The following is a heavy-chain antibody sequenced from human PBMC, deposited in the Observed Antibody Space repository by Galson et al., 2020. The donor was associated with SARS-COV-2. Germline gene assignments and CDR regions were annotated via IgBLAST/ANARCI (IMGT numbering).Heavy chain of an antibody. D-gene: IGHD7-27*01. CDR3: ARTRHTSWESSVGSFDV. J-gene: IGHJ3*01. CDR2: IFSNGEK. V-gene: IGHV2-26*01. Sequence: SGPTLVKPTATLPLTCTVSGFSLSNPRVGVSWIRQPPGKALEWLAHIFSNGEKSYTTSLRRRLTISKDTSKSQVVLTMANVGPLDTATYYCARTRHTSWESSVGSFDVWGLGTMVTVS. CDR1: GFSLSNPRVG.